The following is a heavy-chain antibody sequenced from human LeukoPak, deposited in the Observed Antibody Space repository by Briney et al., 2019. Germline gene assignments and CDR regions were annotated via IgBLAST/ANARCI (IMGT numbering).Heavy chain of an antibody. CDR3: ARVLVSHNGKDGGSIDY. CDR2: IHPKSGRK. CDR1: GYTLSGYY. D-gene: IGHD1-20*01. J-gene: IGHJ4*02. Sequence: ATVNVSFKVSGYTLSGYYMRWVRQPPGKGLEWMGYIHPKSGRKHYAQKSQGGDTMNRDTHNSTAYMERSRLRSDDTAVYCCARVLVSHNGKDGGSIDYWGQGTLVTVPS. V-gene: IGHV1-2*02.